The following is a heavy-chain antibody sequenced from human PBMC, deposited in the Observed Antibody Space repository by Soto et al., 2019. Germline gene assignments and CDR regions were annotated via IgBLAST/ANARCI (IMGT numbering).Heavy chain of an antibody. J-gene: IGHJ5*02. Sequence: GGSLRLSCAASGFTFSSFGMHWVRLAPGKGLEWVAVISNDGNNDYFADSVKDRFTISRDNSKKTLFLQMSSLSVEDTAVYYCAKDNFESSGYYSIRTPWFDPRGQGTLVTVSS. CDR1: GFTFSSFG. CDR3: AKDNFESSGYYSIRTPWFDP. V-gene: IGHV3-30*18. D-gene: IGHD3-22*01. CDR2: ISNDGNND.